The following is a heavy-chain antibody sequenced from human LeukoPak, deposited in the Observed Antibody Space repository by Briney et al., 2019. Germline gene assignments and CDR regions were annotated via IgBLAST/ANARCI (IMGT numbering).Heavy chain of an antibody. V-gene: IGHV3-7*03. CDR2: IKQDGSDK. J-gene: IGHJ4*02. CDR1: GGSISSYY. CDR3: ARKTVVGSYFDY. Sequence: ETLSLTCTVSGGSISSYYWSWVRQAPGKGLEWVANIKQDGSDKYYVDSVKGRFTISRDNAKNSLYLQMNSLRAEDTAVYYCARKTVVGSYFDYWGQGTPVTVSS. D-gene: IGHD4-23*01.